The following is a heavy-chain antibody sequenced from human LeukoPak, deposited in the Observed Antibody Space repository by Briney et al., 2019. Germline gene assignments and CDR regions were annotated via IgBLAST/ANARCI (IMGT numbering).Heavy chain of an antibody. D-gene: IGHD6-19*01. CDR3: ALSSGWYSSR. CDR1: GGSFSGYY. J-gene: IGHJ4*02. V-gene: IGHV4-59*10. Sequence: SETLSLTCAVYGGSFSGYYWSWIRQPAGKGLEWIGRIYTSGSTNYNPSLKSRVTMSVDTSKNQFSLKLSSVTAADTAVYYCALSSGWYSSRWGQGTLVTVSS. CDR2: IYTSGST.